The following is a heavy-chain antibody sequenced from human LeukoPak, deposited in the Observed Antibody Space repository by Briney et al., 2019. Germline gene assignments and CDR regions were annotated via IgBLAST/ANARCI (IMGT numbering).Heavy chain of an antibody. CDR1: GGSISSYY. J-gene: IGHJ4*02. CDR3: ARAGPGIAVAGTFDY. Sequence: SETLSLTCTVSGGSISSYYWSWIRQPPGKGLEWIGYIYTSGSTNYNPSLKGRVTISVDTSKNQFSLKLSSVTAADTAVYYCARAGPGIAVAGTFDYWGQGTLVTVSS. D-gene: IGHD6-19*01. V-gene: IGHV4-4*09. CDR2: IYTSGST.